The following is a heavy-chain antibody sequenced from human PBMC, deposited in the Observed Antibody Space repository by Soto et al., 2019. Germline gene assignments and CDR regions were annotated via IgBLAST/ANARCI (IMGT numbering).Heavy chain of an antibody. Sequence: QITLNESGPTVVKPTETLTLTCRFSGFSLTTSGVGVGWIRQSPGKAPEGLALIYWDDDKRYSASLKSRLTITKDTSKTQVVLTLSDLDPTDTATYYCAHRVLRTVFGLVTTTAIYFDFWGQGTPVAVSS. CDR1: GFSLTTSGVG. J-gene: IGHJ4*02. CDR2: IYWDDDK. D-gene: IGHD3-3*01. CDR3: AHRVLRTVFGLVTTTAIYFDF. V-gene: IGHV2-5*02.